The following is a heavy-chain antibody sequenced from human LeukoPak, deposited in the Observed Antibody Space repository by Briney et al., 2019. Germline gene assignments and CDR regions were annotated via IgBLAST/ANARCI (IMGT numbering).Heavy chain of an antibody. CDR1: GFTFSDYY. CDR3: ARDPLGYSGYDSEGYFDY. CDR2: MSSSNSTI. V-gene: IGHV3-11*04. D-gene: IGHD5-12*01. J-gene: IGHJ4*02. Sequence: GGSLRLSCAASGFTFSDYYMSWIRQAPGKGLEWVSYMSSSNSTIYYADSVKGRFTISRDNAKNSLYLQMNSLRAEDTAVYYCARDPLGYSGYDSEGYFDYWGQGTLVTVSS.